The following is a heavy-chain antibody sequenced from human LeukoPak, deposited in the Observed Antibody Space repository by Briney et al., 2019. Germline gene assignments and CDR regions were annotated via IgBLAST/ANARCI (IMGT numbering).Heavy chain of an antibody. V-gene: IGHV3-7*01. CDR1: GFTFSSYW. CDR2: IKQDGSEK. D-gene: IGHD3-16*02. CDR3: AKDLTFGGVIVIPEFDY. J-gene: IGHJ4*02. Sequence: PGGSLRLSCAASGFTFSSYWMSWVRQAPGKGLEWVANIKQDGSEKYYVDSVKGRFTISRDNAKNSLYLQMNSLRAEDTAVYYCAKDLTFGGVIVIPEFDYWGQGTLVTVSS.